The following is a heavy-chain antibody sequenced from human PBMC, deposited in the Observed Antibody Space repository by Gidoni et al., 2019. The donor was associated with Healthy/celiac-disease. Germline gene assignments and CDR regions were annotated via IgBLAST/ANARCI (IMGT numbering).Heavy chain of an antibody. CDR3: ARGGLEYSYGFSYFDY. CDR1: GFTFSSYA. V-gene: IGHV3-30-3*01. CDR2: ISYDGSNK. J-gene: IGHJ4*02. Sequence: RSLRLSCAASGFTFSSYAMPWVRQAPGKGLEWVAVISYDGSNKYYANSVKGRFTISRDNSKNTLYLQMNSLRAEDTAVYYCARGGLEYSYGFSYFDYWGQGTLVTVSS. D-gene: IGHD5-18*01.